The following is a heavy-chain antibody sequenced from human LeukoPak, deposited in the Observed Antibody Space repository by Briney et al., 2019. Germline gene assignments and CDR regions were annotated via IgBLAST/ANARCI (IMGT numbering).Heavy chain of an antibody. Sequence: GASVKVSCKASGYTFTSYYMHWVRQAPGQGLEWMGWINPNSGGTNYAQKFQGRVTMTRDTSISTAYMELSRLRSDDTAVYYCAREGVGSSGYWLDYWGQGTLVTVSS. J-gene: IGHJ4*02. CDR3: AREGVGSSGYWLDY. D-gene: IGHD3-22*01. V-gene: IGHV1-2*02. CDR2: INPNSGGT. CDR1: GYTFTSYY.